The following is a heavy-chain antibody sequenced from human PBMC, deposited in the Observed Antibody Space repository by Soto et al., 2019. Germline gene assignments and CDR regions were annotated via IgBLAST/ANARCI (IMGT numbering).Heavy chain of an antibody. Sequence: SETLSLTCAVSGGSFTSNNWWTWARQPPGQGLEWIGEIYRTGSTNYNPPLKSRVTISLDKSENQFSLKVTSLTAADTAVYYCARHEAGWYFDSWGQGTLVTV. J-gene: IGHJ4*02. V-gene: IGHV4-4*02. CDR2: IYRTGST. CDR3: ARHEAGWYFDS. CDR1: GGSFTSNNW. D-gene: IGHD6-25*01.